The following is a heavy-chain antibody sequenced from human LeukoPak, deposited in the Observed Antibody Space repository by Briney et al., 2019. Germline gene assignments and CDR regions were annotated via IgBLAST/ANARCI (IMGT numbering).Heavy chain of an antibody. Sequence: GGSLRLSCTTSGFTFVDYAMAWVRQAPGKGLEWVGFIRNKAYGGTTEYAASVKDRFTISRDDSQSIAYLQMNSLKTEDTAVYYCTRDVYKVAGATTILWGQGTLVTVSS. V-gene: IGHV3-49*04. CDR2: IRNKAYGGTT. CDR3: TRDVYKVAGATTIL. D-gene: IGHD1-26*01. J-gene: IGHJ4*02. CDR1: GFTFVDYA.